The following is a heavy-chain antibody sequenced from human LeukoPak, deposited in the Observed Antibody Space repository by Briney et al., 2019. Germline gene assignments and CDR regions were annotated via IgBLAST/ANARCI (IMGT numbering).Heavy chain of an antibody. D-gene: IGHD2-15*01. J-gene: IGHJ4*02. CDR1: GGSFSGYY. CDR2: INHSGST. V-gene: IGHV4-34*01. Sequence: SETLSLTCAVYGGSFSGYYWSWIRQPPGKGLEWIGEINHSGSTNYNPSLKSRVTISVDTSKNQFSLKLSSVTAADTAVYYCARGSCSGGSCYRAWGQGTLVTVSS. CDR3: ARGSCSGGSCYRA.